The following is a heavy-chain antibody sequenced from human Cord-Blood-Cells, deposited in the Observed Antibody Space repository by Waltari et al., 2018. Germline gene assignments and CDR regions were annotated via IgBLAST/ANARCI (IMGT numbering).Heavy chain of an antibody. CDR3: ARDAFDI. CDR1: GFTFSSYG. J-gene: IGHJ3*02. Sequence: QVQLVESGGGVVQPGRSLRLSCAASGFTFSSYGMHWVRQAPGKGLEWVAVICYGGSNKYYADSVKGRFTISRDNSKNTLSLQMNSLRAEDTAVYYCARDAFDIWGQGTMVTVSS. CDR2: ICYGGSNK. V-gene: IGHV3-33*01.